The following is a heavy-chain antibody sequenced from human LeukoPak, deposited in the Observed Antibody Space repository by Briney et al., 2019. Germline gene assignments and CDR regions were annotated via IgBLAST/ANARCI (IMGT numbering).Heavy chain of an antibody. Sequence: SVKVSCKASGGTFSSYAISWVRQAPGQGLEWMGGIIPIFGTANYAQQFQGRVTITADESTSTAYMELSSLRSEDTAVSYCATVSGYDSPYYFDYWGQGTLVTVSS. J-gene: IGHJ4*02. D-gene: IGHD5-12*01. V-gene: IGHV1-69*13. CDR2: IIPIFGTA. CDR1: GGTFSSYA. CDR3: ATVSGYDSPYYFDY.